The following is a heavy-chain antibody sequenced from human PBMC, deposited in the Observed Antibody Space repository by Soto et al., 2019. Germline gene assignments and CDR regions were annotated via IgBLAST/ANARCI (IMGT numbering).Heavy chain of an antibody. V-gene: IGHV1-69*13. CDR1: GGSFSSYA. Sequence: SVKVSCKASGGSFSSYAISWVRQAPGQGLEWMGGIIPIFGTPSYAQKFQGRVTITADESTSTAYMELSSLRSEDTAVYYCARECRSSSGRFDNWGQGTLVTVSS. D-gene: IGHD6-6*01. CDR2: IIPIFGTP. CDR3: ARECRSSSGRFDN. J-gene: IGHJ4*02.